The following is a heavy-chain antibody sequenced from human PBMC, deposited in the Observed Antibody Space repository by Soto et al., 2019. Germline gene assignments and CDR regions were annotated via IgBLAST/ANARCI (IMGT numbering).Heavy chain of an antibody. J-gene: IGHJ6*03. CDR3: ARDLPYCSSTSCYYYYYYMDV. Sequence: KQSQTLSLTCAISGDSVSSNSAAWNWIRQSPSRGLEWLGRTYYRSKWYNDYAVSVKSRITINPDTSKNQFSLQLNSVTPEDTAVYYCARDLPYCSSTSCYYYYYYMDVWGKGTTVTVSS. D-gene: IGHD2-2*01. CDR2: TYYRSKWYN. V-gene: IGHV6-1*01. CDR1: GDSVSSNSAA.